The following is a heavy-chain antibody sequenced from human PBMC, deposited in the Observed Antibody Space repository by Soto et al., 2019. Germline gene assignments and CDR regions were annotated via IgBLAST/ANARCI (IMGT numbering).Heavy chain of an antibody. CDR2: ITYNGRT. J-gene: IGHJ5*02. Sequence: SETLSLTCSVNGDSINSDSVYWSWIRQSPGKGLEYIGYITYNGRTFYNPSLKSRVTMSVDTPKNQFSLEVRSVTAADTAVYYCARDRQVGPPSGRFDPWGQGNLVTVSS. CDR1: GDSINSDSVY. V-gene: IGHV4-31*03. CDR3: ARDRQVGPPSGRFDP.